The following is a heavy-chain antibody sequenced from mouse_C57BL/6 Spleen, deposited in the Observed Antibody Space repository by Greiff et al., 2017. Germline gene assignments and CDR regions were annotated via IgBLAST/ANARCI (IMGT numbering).Heavy chain of an antibody. J-gene: IGHJ3*01. CDR1: GFTFSSYG. V-gene: IGHV5-6*01. CDR3: ARLDYGSSSWFAY. D-gene: IGHD1-1*01. CDR2: ISSGGSYT. Sequence: EVKLVESGGDLVKPGGSLKLSCAASGFTFSSYGMSWVRQTPDKRLEWVATISSGGSYTYYPDSVKGRFTISRDNAKNTLYLQMSSLKSEDTAMYYCARLDYGSSSWFAYWGQGTLVTVSA.